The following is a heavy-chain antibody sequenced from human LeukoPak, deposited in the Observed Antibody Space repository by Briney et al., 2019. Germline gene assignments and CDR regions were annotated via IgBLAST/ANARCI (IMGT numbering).Heavy chain of an antibody. J-gene: IGHJ3*02. D-gene: IGHD4-23*01. CDR3: ASDYGGNTWAFDI. V-gene: IGHV1-8*01. Sequence: ASVKVSCKASGYTFTSYDINWVRQATGQGLEWMGWMNPNSGNTGYAQKSQGRVTITRNTSISTGYMELSSLRSEDTAVYYCASDYGGNTWAFDIWGQGTMVTVSS. CDR2: MNPNSGNT. CDR1: GYTFTSYD.